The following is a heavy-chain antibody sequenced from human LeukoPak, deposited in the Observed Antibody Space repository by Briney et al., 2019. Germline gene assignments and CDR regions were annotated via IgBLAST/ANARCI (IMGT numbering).Heavy chain of an antibody. CDR2: INPSGGST. CDR3: ARDYYYDSSGYPSDY. CDR1: GYTFINYY. J-gene: IGHJ4*02. V-gene: IGHV1-46*01. Sequence: GASVKVSCKASGYTFINYYMHWVRQAPGQGLEWMGIINPSGGSTSYAQKFQGRVTMTRDTSTSTVYMELSSLRSEDTAVYYCARDYYYDSSGYPSDYWGRGTLVTVSS. D-gene: IGHD3-22*01.